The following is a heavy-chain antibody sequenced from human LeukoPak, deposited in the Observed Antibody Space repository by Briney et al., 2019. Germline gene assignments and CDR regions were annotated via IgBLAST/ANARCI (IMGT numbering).Heavy chain of an antibody. Sequence: GGSLRLSCAASGFTFSNYWMIWVRQAPGKGLEWVGNIKQDGSEKRYADSVRGRFSISRDNAQTSLYLQMNSLRAEDTAVYYCVRASDPWLQLTWGQGTLVTVS. CDR2: IKQDGSEK. CDR1: GFTFSNYW. J-gene: IGHJ5*02. V-gene: IGHV3-7*05. CDR3: VRASDPWLQLT. D-gene: IGHD5-24*01.